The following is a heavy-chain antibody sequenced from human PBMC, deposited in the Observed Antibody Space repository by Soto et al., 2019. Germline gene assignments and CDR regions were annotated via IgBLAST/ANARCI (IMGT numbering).Heavy chain of an antibody. CDR3: ARDSCSGGSCYYFDY. CDR1: GFTFSSYA. J-gene: IGHJ4*02. CDR2: ISSNGGST. V-gene: IGHV3-64*01. D-gene: IGHD2-15*01. Sequence: GGSLRLSCAASGFTFSSYAMHWVRQAPGKGLEYVSAISSNGGSTYYANSVKGRFTISRDNSKNTLYLQMGSLRAEDIAVYYCARDSCSGGSCYYFDYWGQGTLVTVSS.